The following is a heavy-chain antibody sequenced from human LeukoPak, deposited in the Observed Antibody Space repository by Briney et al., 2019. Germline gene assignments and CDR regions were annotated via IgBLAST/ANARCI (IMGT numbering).Heavy chain of an antibody. V-gene: IGHV4-34*01. J-gene: IGHJ4*02. CDR2: VNHSGYT. Sequence: SETLSLTCGVSGTSFTSYYWSWIRQTPGKGLEWIGEVNHSGYTNMNPSLKSRVAISDDTSKNQFSLMMTSVTAADTAVYFCARMTTGHDYWGQGILVTVSS. CDR1: GTSFTSYY. D-gene: IGHD4-17*01. CDR3: ARMTTGHDY.